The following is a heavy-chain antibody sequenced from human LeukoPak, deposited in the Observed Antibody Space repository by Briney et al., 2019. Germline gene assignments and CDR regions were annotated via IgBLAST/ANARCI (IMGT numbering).Heavy chain of an antibody. J-gene: IGHJ3*02. CDR1: GGSISSFY. Sequence: SETLSLTCTVSGGSISSFYWTWIRQPPGKGLEWIGYIYYSGSTNYNPSLKSRVTISVDTSKNQFSLKLSSVTAADTAVYYCARNHFWSGQDAFGIWGQGTMVTVSS. D-gene: IGHD3-3*02. CDR2: IYYSGST. V-gene: IGHV4-59*01. CDR3: ARNHFWSGQDAFGI.